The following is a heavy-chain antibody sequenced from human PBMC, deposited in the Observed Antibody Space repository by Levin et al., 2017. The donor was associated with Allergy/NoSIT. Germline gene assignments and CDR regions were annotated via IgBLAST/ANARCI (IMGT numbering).Heavy chain of an antibody. CDR1: GFSFSSYA. J-gene: IGHJ4*02. Sequence: GESLKISCAASGFSFSSYAMAWVRQAPGRGLEWVSVISDTAGSTFYADSAKGRFPMSRDNSKNTLYLQMNSLRAEDTALYYCAKVKQSASWNSFDYWGQGTLVTVSS. V-gene: IGHV3-23*01. CDR2: ISDTAGST. D-gene: IGHD1-1*01. CDR3: AKVKQSASWNSFDY.